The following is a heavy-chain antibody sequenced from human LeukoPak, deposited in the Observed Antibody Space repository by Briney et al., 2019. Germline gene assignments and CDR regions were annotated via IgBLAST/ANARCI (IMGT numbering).Heavy chain of an antibody. D-gene: IGHD6-19*01. CDR2: INHSGST. V-gene: IGHV4-34*01. Sequence: PSETLSLTCAAYGETFSGYYWTWIRQPPGKGLEWIGEINHSGSTNYHPSLKSRVTISVDPSKNQFSLKLSSVTAADTAVYYCARAREAEALDYWGQGTLVTVSS. CDR3: ARAREAEALDY. J-gene: IGHJ4*02. CDR1: GETFSGYY.